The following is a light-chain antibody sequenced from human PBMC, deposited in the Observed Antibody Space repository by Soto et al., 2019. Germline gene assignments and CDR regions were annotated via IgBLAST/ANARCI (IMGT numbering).Light chain of an antibody. CDR2: DIS. Sequence: QAVVTQEPSLTVSPGGTVTLTCGFSTGAVTSGHYPYWFQQKPGQAPRTLIYDISNKHSWTPARFSGSLLGGKAALTLSGXXXXXXXXYXCLLFYSGARPVFGGGTQLTVL. V-gene: IGLV7-46*01. CDR1: TGAVTSGHY. CDR3: LLFYSGARPV. J-gene: IGLJ7*01.